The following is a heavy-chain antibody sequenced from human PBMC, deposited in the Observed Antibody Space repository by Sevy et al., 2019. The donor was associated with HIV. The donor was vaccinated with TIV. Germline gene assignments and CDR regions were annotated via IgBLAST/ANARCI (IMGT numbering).Heavy chain of an antibody. V-gene: IGHV1-24*01. D-gene: IGHD6-13*01. CDR2: FDPEDGET. CDR3: ATAASRSWDFDY. J-gene: IGHJ4*02. Sequence: ASVKVSCKVSGYTLTELSMHWVRQAPGKGLEWMGGFDPEDGETIYAQTFQGRVTMTEDTSTDTAYMELSSLRSEDTAVYYCATAASRSWDFDYWGQGTLVTVSS. CDR1: GYTLTELS.